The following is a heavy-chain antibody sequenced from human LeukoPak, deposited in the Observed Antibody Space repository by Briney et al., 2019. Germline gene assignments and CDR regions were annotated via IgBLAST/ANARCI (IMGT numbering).Heavy chain of an antibody. V-gene: IGHV4-39*07. Sequence: SETLSLTCTVSGGSISSSSHYWGWVRQPPGKGLEWIGNIYYSGSTHYNSSLKSRVTISVDTSKNQFSLELSSVTAADTAEYYCAVSAAGLFDPWGQGTLVTVSS. CDR3: AVSAAGLFDP. CDR1: GGSISSSSHY. CDR2: IYYSGST. D-gene: IGHD6-13*01. J-gene: IGHJ5*02.